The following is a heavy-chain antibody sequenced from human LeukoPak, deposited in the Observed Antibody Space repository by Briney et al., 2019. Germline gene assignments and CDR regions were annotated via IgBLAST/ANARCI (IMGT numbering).Heavy chain of an antibody. D-gene: IGHD3-10*01. CDR2: ISAYNGNT. V-gene: IGHV1-18*01. CDR1: GYTFTSYG. CDR3: ASLWFGELAYAFDI. J-gene: IGHJ3*02. Sequence: ASVKVSCKASGYTFTSYGISWVRQAPGQGLEWMGWISAYNGNTNYAQKLQGRVTMTTDTSTSTAYMELRSLRSDDTAVYYCASLWFGELAYAFDIWGQGTMVTVSS.